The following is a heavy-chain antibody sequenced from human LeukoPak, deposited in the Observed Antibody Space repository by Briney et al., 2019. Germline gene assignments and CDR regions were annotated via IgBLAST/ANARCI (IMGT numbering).Heavy chain of an antibody. J-gene: IGHJ5*02. V-gene: IGHV3-21*01. CDR1: GFTFSNYG. D-gene: IGHD1-1*01. Sequence: GGTLRLSCAASGFTFSNYGMSWVRQAPGKGLEWASIISRASESIFYADSVKGRFTISRDNAKNSLYLQMNGLRAEDTAVYYCARGATDVTRWFDPWGQGTRVTVSS. CDR2: ISRASESI. CDR3: ARGATDVTRWFDP.